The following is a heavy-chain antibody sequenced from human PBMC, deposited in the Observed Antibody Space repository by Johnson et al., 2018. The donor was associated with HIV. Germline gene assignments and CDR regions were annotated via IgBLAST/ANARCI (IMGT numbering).Heavy chain of an antibody. Sequence: QVQLVESGGGVVQPGRSLRLSCAASGFSLSSYAMHWVRQAPGKGLEWVAVISYDGSNKYYADSVKGRFTISRDNSKNTLYVQMNSLRPEDTAVYYCASGDDDGFWGQWTMVTVSS. CDR3: ASGDDDGF. CDR2: ISYDGSNK. D-gene: IGHD5-12*01. J-gene: IGHJ3*01. V-gene: IGHV3-30*04. CDR1: GFSLSSYA.